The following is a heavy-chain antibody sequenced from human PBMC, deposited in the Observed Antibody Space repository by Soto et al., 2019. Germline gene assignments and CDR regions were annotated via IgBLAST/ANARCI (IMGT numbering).Heavy chain of an antibody. Sequence: GGSLRLSXAASGFTFSSYAMSWVRQAPGKGLEWVSAISGSGGSTYYADSVKGRFTISRDNSKNTLYLQMNSLRAEDTAVYYCAKESSLAYCDGDCYSAPDVWGQGTTVTVSS. CDR3: AKESSLAYCDGDCYSAPDV. J-gene: IGHJ6*02. CDR2: ISGSGGST. CDR1: GFTFSSYA. V-gene: IGHV3-23*01. D-gene: IGHD2-21*02.